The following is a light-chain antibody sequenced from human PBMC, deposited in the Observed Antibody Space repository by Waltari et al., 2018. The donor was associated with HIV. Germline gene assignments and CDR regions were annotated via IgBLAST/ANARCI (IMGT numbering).Light chain of an antibody. CDR1: SPNVGRDN. J-gene: IGLJ1*01. Sequence: QSALTQPPSTSGTPGQRVTMSCSGSSPNVGRDNVYWYQQLPGTAPKPLIYNDYQRAAGVPDRFAGSKSGTSASLGISGLRSEDEADYYCAAWDNILSGYVFGTGTKVTVL. CDR2: NDY. V-gene: IGLV1-47*01. CDR3: AAWDNILSGYV.